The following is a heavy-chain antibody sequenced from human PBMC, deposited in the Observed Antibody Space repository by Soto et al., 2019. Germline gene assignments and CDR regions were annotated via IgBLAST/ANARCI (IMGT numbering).Heavy chain of an antibody. CDR1: GFNVSTNY. CDR2: IYSGGTT. J-gene: IGHJ4*02. D-gene: IGHD6-19*01. Sequence: PGGSLRLSCAASGFNVSTNYMTWVRQAPGKGLEWVSVIYSGGTTYYADSVKGRFIISRDNFKNTLYLQMNNLRAEDTALYYCARGSGWYVDYWGQGTLVTVSS. V-gene: IGHV3-53*01. CDR3: ARGSGWYVDY.